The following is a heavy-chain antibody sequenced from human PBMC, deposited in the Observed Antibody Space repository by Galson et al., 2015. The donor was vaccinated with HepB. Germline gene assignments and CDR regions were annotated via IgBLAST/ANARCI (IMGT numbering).Heavy chain of an antibody. D-gene: IGHD3-3*01. Sequence: SLRLSCAASGFTFNNYGIHWVRQAPGKGLEWVAVISYDGTTKYYADSVEGRFTISRDNSKNTLYLQMNSLRPEGTAIYYCAKGGYYDFWSAYDSWGQGTLVTVSS. CDR1: GFTFNNYG. J-gene: IGHJ4*02. CDR3: AKGGYYDFWSAYDS. V-gene: IGHV3-30*18. CDR2: ISYDGTTK.